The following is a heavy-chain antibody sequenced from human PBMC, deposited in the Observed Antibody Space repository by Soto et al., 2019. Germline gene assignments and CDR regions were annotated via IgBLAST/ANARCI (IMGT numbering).Heavy chain of an antibody. V-gene: IGHV1-8*01. CDR2: MNPNSGNT. CDR3: ARAEGYCSSTSCYYYYGMDV. Sequence: QVQLVQSGAEVKKPGASVKVSCKASGYTFTSYDINWVRQATGQGLEWMGWMNPNSGNTGYAQKFQGRVTMTRNTSISTAYMELSSVRSEDTAVYYCARAEGYCSSTSCYYYYGMDVWGQGTTVTVS. J-gene: IGHJ6*02. CDR1: GYTFTSYD. D-gene: IGHD2-2*01.